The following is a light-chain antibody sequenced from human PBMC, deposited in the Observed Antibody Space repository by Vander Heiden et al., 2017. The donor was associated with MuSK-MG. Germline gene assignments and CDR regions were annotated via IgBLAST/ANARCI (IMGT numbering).Light chain of an antibody. V-gene: IGKV1-5*01. J-gene: IGKJ4*01. CDR1: QSISSW. CDR3: QQYNSYPLT. CDR2: DAS. Sequence: DIQMTQSPSTLSASVADRVTLTCRASQSISSWLAWYQQKPGKAPKLLIYDASSLESGVPSRFSGSGSGTEFTLTITRLQPDDFATYYCQQYNSYPLTFGGGTKVEI.